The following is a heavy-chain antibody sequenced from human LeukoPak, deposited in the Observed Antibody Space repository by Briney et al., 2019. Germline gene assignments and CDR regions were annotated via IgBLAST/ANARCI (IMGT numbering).Heavy chain of an antibody. D-gene: IGHD1-26*01. J-gene: IGHJ4*02. CDR2: INHSGST. CDR1: GGSFSGYY. V-gene: IGHV4-34*01. CDR3: ARGQKYNSGSSDFDY. Sequence: SETLSLTCAVYGGSFSGYYWSLIRQPPGKGLEWIGEINHSGSTNYNPSLKSRVTISVDTSKNQFSLKLSSVTAADTAVYYCARGQKYNSGSSDFDYWGQGTLVTVSS.